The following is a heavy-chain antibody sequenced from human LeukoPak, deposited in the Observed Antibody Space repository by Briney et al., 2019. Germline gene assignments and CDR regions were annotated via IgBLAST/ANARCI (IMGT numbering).Heavy chain of an antibody. D-gene: IGHD2-2*01. Sequence: SQTLSLTCTVSGGSISSGSYYWSWIRQPAGKGLEWIGRIYTSGSTNYNPSLKSLFTISVDTSKNQFSLKLSSVTAADTAVYYCARSIVVVPAASLGDAFDIWGQGTMVTVSS. CDR1: GGSISSGSYY. V-gene: IGHV4-61*02. J-gene: IGHJ3*02. CDR2: IYTSGST. CDR3: ARSIVVVPAASLGDAFDI.